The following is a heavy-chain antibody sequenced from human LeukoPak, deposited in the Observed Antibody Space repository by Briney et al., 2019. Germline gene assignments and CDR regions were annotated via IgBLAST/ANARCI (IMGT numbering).Heavy chain of an antibody. CDR1: GCSISSYY. CDR2: IYTSGST. Sequence: SETLSLTCTVSGCSISSYYWSWIRQPAGKGLEWIGRIYTSGSTNYNPSLKSRVTMSVDTSKNQFSLKLSSVTAADTAVYYCARDLFGLGGAVAGTEGWFDPWGQGTLVTVSS. J-gene: IGHJ5*02. CDR3: ARDLFGLGGAVAGTEGWFDP. D-gene: IGHD6-19*01. V-gene: IGHV4-4*07.